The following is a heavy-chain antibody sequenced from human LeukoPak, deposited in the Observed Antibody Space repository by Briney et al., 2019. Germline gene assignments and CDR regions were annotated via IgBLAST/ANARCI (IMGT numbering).Heavy chain of an antibody. J-gene: IGHJ6*02. Sequence: PGRSLRLSCAASGFTFSSYGMHWVRQAPGKGLEWVAVIWYDGSNKYYADSVKGRFTISRDNSKNTLYLQMNSLRAEDTAVYYCARAKHLAYCGGDCPRGMDVWGQGTTVTVSS. CDR2: IWYDGSNK. V-gene: IGHV3-33*01. D-gene: IGHD2-21*02. CDR3: ARAKHLAYCGGDCPRGMDV. CDR1: GFTFSSYG.